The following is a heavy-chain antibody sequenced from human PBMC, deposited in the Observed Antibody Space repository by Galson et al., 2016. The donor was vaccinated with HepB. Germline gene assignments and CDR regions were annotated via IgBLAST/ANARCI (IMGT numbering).Heavy chain of an antibody. J-gene: IGHJ4*02. Sequence: SLRLSCAASGFTFSSYAMHWVRQAPGKGLEWVAVISYDGSNKYYADSVKGRFTISRDNSKNTLYLQMNSLRAEDTAVYYCAIDRVGVGSLENWGQGTLVTVSS. D-gene: IGHD1-26*01. CDR1: GFTFSSYA. CDR3: AIDRVGVGSLEN. CDR2: ISYDGSNK. V-gene: IGHV3-30*04.